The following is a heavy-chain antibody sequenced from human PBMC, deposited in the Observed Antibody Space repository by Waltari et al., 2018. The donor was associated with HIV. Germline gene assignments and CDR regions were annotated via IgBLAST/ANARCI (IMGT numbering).Heavy chain of an antibody. J-gene: IGHJ5*02. V-gene: IGHV3-53*02. D-gene: IGHD3-3*01. CDR2: LYGDGTT. CDR3: ARGIRYYAP. Sequence: EVQLVQSGGGVVSPEESVRLSCAVSGTLVSENYMSWIRQGPGKGLEWVAVLYGDGTTYYADSVKGRFVVSRDKAKNMFFLHMDYPRGADSATYFCARGIRYYAPWGQGVLVSVS. CDR1: GTLVSENY.